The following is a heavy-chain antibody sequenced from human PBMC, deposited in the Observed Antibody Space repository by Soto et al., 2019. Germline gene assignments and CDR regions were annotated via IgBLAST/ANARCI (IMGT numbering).Heavy chain of an antibody. D-gene: IGHD3-10*01. J-gene: IGHJ6*02. Sequence: QVQLVQSGAEVKKPGALVKVSCKASGYTFTSYGISWVRQAPGQGLEWMGWISAYNGNTNYAQKLQGRVTMTTDTSTSTAYMELRSLRSDDTAVYYCARLHYYGSGSYGGYYYGMDVWGQGTTVTVSS. CDR2: ISAYNGNT. V-gene: IGHV1-18*01. CDR1: GYTFTSYG. CDR3: ARLHYYGSGSYGGYYYGMDV.